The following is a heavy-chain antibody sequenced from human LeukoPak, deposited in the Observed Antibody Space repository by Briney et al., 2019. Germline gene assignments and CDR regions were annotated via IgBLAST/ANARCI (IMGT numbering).Heavy chain of an antibody. CDR3: AKFSSDYVRVMTSGWYYFDY. CDR1: GFTFSSYA. D-gene: IGHD3-16*01. CDR2: ISGSGGST. V-gene: IGHV3-23*01. Sequence: GSLRLSCAASGFTFSSYAISWVQQAPGKGLEWVSAISGSGGSTYYADSVKGRFTISRDNSKNTLYLQMNSLRAEDTAVYYCAKFSSDYVRVMTSGWYYFDYWGQGTLVTVSS. J-gene: IGHJ4*02.